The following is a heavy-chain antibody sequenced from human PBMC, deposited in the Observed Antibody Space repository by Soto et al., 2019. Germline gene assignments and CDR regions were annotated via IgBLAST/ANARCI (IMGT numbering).Heavy chain of an antibody. D-gene: IGHD3-9*01. J-gene: IGHJ5*02. CDR3: ARHPYNYDILTGHRGNWFDP. Sequence: PSEILSLTCTVSGGSISRSSYYWGWIRQPPGKGLEWIGSIYYSGSTYYNPSLKSRVTISVDTSKNQFSLKLSSVTAADTAVYYCARHPYNYDILTGHRGNWFDPWGQGTLVTVSS. CDR1: GGSISRSSYY. CDR2: IYYSGST. V-gene: IGHV4-39*01.